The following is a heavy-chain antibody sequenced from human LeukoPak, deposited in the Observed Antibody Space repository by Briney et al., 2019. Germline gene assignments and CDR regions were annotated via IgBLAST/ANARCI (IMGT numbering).Heavy chain of an antibody. CDR3: ARVDGHAHWIDP. CDR1: GFTFSSYW. V-gene: IGHV3-7*03. J-gene: IGHJ5*02. Sequence: GGSLRLSCAASGFTFSSYWMSWVRQAPGKGLGWVANIKQDGSEKYCMDSVKGRFTVSRDNAKNSLYLQMNSLRAEDTAVYHCARVDGHAHWIDPRGQGTLVTVSS. CDR2: IKQDGSEK.